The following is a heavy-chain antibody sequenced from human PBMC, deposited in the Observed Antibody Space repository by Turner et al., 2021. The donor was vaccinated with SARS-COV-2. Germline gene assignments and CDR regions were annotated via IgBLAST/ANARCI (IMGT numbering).Heavy chain of an antibody. CDR1: GGSVRSSSYY. J-gene: IGHJ6*02. Sequence: QLQLQESGPGLMKSSETLSLTCTGSGGSVRSSSYYWGWIRQPPGKGLEWIGNAYYKGNTYYNPSLKSRVTISVDTSKNQFSLNLNSVTAADTAMYYCASHRVGATIYYDYGMDVWGQGATVTVSS. V-gene: IGHV4-39*01. D-gene: IGHD1-26*01. CDR2: AYYKGNT. CDR3: ASHRVGATIYYDYGMDV.